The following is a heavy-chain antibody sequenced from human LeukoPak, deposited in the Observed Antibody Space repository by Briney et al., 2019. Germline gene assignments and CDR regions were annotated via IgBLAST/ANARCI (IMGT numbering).Heavy chain of an antibody. V-gene: IGHV3-48*02. D-gene: IGHD1-26*01. CDR1: GFTFSSYS. Sequence: PGGSLRLSCAASGFTFSSYSMNWVRQAPGKGLEWVSYIGSSNITMYYADSVKGRFTISRDNAKNSLYLQMNSLRDEDTAIYYCARGPLGWSDFWGQGTLVTVSS. CDR2: IGSSNITM. J-gene: IGHJ4*02. CDR3: ARGPLGWSDF.